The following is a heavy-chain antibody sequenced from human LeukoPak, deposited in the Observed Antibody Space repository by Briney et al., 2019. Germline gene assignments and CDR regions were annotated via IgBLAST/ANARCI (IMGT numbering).Heavy chain of an antibody. D-gene: IGHD1-7*01. CDR2: ISTSSSTI. CDR3: ARGDTWNSYYYYYMDV. V-gene: IGHV3-48*04. CDR1: GFTFSSYS. Sequence: GGSLRLSCAASGFTFSSYSMNWVRQALGKGLEWVSYISTSSSTIYYADSVKGRFTISRDNAKNSLCLQMNSLRAEDTAVYYCARGDTWNSYYYYYMDVWGKGTTVTVSS. J-gene: IGHJ6*03.